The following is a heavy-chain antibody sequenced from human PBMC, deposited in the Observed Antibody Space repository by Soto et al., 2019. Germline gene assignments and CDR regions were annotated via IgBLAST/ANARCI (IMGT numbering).Heavy chain of an antibody. CDR3: ARDPRSGWAHDAFDV. CDR2: IIPVFGAA. J-gene: IGHJ3*01. V-gene: IGHV1-69*01. D-gene: IGHD3-22*01. CDR1: GGAFSTSD. Sequence: QVHLVQSGAEVKMPGSSVRVSCASSGGAFSTSDIGWVRQATGQGLEWMGGIIPVFGAANYAQKFKGRVTITADESTRTAYLEMSSLKPEDTATYYCARDPRSGWAHDAFDVWGPGTSIIVSS.